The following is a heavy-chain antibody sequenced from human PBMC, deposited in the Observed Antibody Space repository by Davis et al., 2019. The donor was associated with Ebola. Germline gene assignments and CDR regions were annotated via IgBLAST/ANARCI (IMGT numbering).Heavy chain of an antibody. Sequence: SETLSLTCAISGDSVSSNTVAWNWIRQSPSSGLEWLGRTYYRSKWYNDYAVSVKGRITINPDTSKNQFSLQLNYVTPEDTAVYYCTRSTNWAFDYWGQGTLVTVSS. V-gene: IGHV6-1*01. CDR2: TYYRSKWYN. CDR3: TRSTNWAFDY. D-gene: IGHD2-2*01. CDR1: GDSVSSNTVA. J-gene: IGHJ4*02.